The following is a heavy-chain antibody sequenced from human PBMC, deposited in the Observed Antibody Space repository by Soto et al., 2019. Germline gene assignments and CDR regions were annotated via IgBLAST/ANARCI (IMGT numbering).Heavy chain of an antibody. J-gene: IGHJ4*02. CDR3: ARGITSYYDFWSGTGGDY. V-gene: IGHV1-46*01. CDR2: INPSGGST. Sequence: ASVKVSCKASGYTFTSYYMHWLRQAPGQGLEWMGIINPSGGSTSYAQKFQGRVTMTRDTSTSTVYMELSSLRSEDTAVYYCARGITSYYDFWSGTGGDYRGQGTLVTVSS. CDR1: GYTFTSYY. D-gene: IGHD3-3*01.